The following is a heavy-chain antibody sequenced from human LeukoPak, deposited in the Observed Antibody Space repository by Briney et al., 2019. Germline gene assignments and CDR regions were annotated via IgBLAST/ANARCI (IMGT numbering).Heavy chain of an antibody. CDR1: GDSISSGSYY. CDR2: IYASGST. CDR3: ARSQSLSTVAGLIFDY. D-gene: IGHD6-19*01. V-gene: IGHV4-61*02. Sequence: SQTLSLTCTVSGDSISSGSYYWTWIRQPAGKGLEWIGRIYASGSTSYNPSLKSRVTISVDTSKNQFSLKLSSVTAADTAVYYCARSQSLSTVAGLIFDYWGQGTLVTVSS. J-gene: IGHJ4*02.